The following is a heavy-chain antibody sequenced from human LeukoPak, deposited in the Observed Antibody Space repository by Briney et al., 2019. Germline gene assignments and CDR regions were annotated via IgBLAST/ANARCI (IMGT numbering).Heavy chain of an antibody. CDR1: GFTFDDYA. D-gene: IGHD3-22*01. V-gene: IGHV3-9*01. J-gene: IGHJ4*02. CDR3: AKAFFAVGSGYYEL. Sequence: GRSLRLSCAASGFTFDDYAMHWVRQAPGKGLEWVSGISWNSGSIGYADSVKGRFTISRDNAKNSLYLQMNSLRAEDTALYYCAKAFFAVGSGYYELWGQGTLVTVSS. CDR2: ISWNSGSI.